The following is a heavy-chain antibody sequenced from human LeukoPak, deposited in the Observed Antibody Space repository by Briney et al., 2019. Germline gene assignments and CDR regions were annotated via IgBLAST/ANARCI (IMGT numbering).Heavy chain of an antibody. CDR1: GFTVSSDY. CDR2: IYSGGST. J-gene: IGHJ4*02. Sequence: TGGSLRLSCAASGFTVSSDYMSWVRPAPGKGLEWVSVIYSGGSTYYADSVKGRFTISRDNSKNTLYLQMNSLRAEDTAVYYCARDPGEDYFDYWGQGTLVTVSS. CDR3: ARDPGEDYFDY. V-gene: IGHV3-53*01. D-gene: IGHD7-27*01.